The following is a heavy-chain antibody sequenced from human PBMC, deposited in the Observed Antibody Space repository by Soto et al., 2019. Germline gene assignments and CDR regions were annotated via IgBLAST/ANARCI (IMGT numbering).Heavy chain of an antibody. D-gene: IGHD2-21*02. Sequence: EVQLLESGGGLVQPGGSLRLSCAASGFSFTNFAMSWVRQAPGKGLEWVAGIGASGDITWYADSVKGRLSISRDNSKNTRYLQLTSLRFEDMAVYYCAKDDFTDRGDDYFDYWGPGTLVTVSS. CDR2: IGASGDIT. CDR3: AKDDFTDRGDDYFDY. CDR1: GFSFTNFA. J-gene: IGHJ4*02. V-gene: IGHV3-23*01.